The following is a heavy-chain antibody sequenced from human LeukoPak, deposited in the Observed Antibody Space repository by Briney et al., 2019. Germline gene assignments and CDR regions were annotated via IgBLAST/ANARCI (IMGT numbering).Heavy chain of an antibody. D-gene: IGHD5-18*01. Sequence: GESLKISCKGSGYSFTSYWIGWVRQMPGKGLECMGIIYTGDSDTRYSPSFQGQVTISADKSISTAYLQWSSLKASDTAMYYFARHYDTAMVLDYWGQGTLVTVSS. J-gene: IGHJ4*02. V-gene: IGHV5-51*01. CDR1: GYSFTSYW. CDR2: IYTGDSDT. CDR3: ARHYDTAMVLDY.